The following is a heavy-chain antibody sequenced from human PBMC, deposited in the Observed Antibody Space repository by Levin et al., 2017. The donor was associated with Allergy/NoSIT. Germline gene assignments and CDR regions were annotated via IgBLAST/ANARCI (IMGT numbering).Heavy chain of an antibody. CDR1: GFTFDDYA. CDR2: ISWNSGDI. Sequence: SLKISCATSGFTFDDYAMHWVRQVPGKGLEWVSGISWNSGDIGYADSVKGRFTISRDNAKRYLYLQMNSLRVEDTALYYCAKDITGYSYGAFDDWGQGTLVTVSS. J-gene: IGHJ4*02. CDR3: AKDITGYSYGAFDD. D-gene: IGHD5-18*01. V-gene: IGHV3-9*01.